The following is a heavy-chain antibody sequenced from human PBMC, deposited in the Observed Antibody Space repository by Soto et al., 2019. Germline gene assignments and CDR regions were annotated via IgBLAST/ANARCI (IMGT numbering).Heavy chain of an antibody. CDR3: ARQTGLTTVGFDY. D-gene: IGHD4-17*01. V-gene: IGHV3-30-3*01. Sequence: QVQLVESGGGVVQPGRSLRLSCAASGFTFSSYAMHWVRQAPGKGLEWVAVISYDGSNKYYADSVKGRFTISRDNSKNTLYLQMNRLRAEDTDVYYCARQTGLTTVGFDYWGKGTLVSAST. CDR1: GFTFSSYA. CDR2: ISYDGSNK. J-gene: IGHJ4*02.